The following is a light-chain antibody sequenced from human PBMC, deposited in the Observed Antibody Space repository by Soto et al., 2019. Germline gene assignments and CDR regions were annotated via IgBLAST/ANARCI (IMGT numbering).Light chain of an antibody. Sequence: DYQMTQSPSSLSASVGDRVTITCRASQSISTYLNWYQQRPGKAPKLLVYAASSLQSGVPSRFSGSASGTDFNLTISSLQPEDFATYYCQQTYSAPWTFGQGTTVEIK. V-gene: IGKV1-39*01. CDR2: AAS. J-gene: IGKJ1*01. CDR3: QQTYSAPWT. CDR1: QSISTY.